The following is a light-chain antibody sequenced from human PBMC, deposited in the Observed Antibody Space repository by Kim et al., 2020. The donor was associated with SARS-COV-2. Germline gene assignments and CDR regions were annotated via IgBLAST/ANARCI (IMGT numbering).Light chain of an antibody. Sequence: PGRTATTTCSGHNWGDTAVSWSQQRPSQSSVVVFYQVNQRPSGIAERFSGVNSGNRATLTISGTQAMDEADYYCQAWDSSTHNYVCGTGTKVTVL. CDR2: QVN. V-gene: IGLV3-1*01. CDR1: NWGDTA. CDR3: QAWDSSTHNYV. J-gene: IGLJ1*01.